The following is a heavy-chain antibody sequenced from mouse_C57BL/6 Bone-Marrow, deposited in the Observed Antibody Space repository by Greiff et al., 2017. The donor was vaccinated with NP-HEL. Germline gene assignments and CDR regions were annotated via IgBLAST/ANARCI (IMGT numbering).Heavy chain of an antibody. CDR2: INPNNGGT. V-gene: IGHV1-22*01. CDR1: GYTFTDYN. Sequence: EVQLQESGPELVKPGASVKMSCKASGYTFTDYNMHWVKQSHGKSLEWIGYINPNNGGTSYNQKFKGKATLTVNKSSSTAYMELRSLTSEDSAVYYCARDCYYVPFDYWGQGTTLTVSS. D-gene: IGHD2-3*01. J-gene: IGHJ2*01. CDR3: ARDCYYVPFDY.